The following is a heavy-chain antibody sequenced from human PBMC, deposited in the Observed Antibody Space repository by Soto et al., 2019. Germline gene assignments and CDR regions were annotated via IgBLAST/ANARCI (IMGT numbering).Heavy chain of an antibody. D-gene: IGHD3-3*01. CDR3: ARGAFGAYYFDY. CDR2: INTDGTTT. J-gene: IGHJ4*02. V-gene: IGHV3-74*01. CDR1: GCTFGSHG. Sequence: GGPLRLSCAASGCTFGSHGIXRVLQAPGKGLVWLSRINTDGTTTIYADSVKGRFAISRDNARNTVHLQMNSLTAEDTAVYYCARGAFGAYYFDYWGQGTLVTVSS.